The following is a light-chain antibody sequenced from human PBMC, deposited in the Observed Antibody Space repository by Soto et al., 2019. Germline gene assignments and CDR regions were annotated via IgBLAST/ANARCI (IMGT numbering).Light chain of an antibody. CDR1: SGHSHYA. CDR3: QTWGTGIPWV. Sequence: VLTQSPSASASLGASVKLTCTLSSGHSHYAIAWHQQQPEKGPRYLMKLNSDGSHSKGDGSPDRFSGSSSGAERYLTISILQSEYEADYYCQTWGTGIPWVFGGGTKLTVL. J-gene: IGLJ3*02. V-gene: IGLV4-69*02. CDR2: LNSDGSH.